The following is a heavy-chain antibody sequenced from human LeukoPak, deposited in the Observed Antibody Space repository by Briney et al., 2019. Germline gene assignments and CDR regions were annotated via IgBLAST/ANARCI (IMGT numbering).Heavy chain of an antibody. V-gene: IGHV3-30*02. CDR1: GFTFSTYG. D-gene: IGHD3-22*01. CDR3: ARMSVTMIVDPSDY. Sequence: GGSLRLSCAASGFTFSTYGMHWVRQAPGEGLEWVTFIRYDESRTFYADSVKGRFTISRDNSKSTLYLQMNSLRAEDTALYYCARMSVTMIVDPSDYWGQGTLVTVSS. J-gene: IGHJ4*02. CDR2: IRYDESRT.